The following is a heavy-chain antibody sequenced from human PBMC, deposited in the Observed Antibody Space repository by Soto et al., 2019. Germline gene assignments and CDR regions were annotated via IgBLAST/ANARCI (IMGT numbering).Heavy chain of an antibody. CDR1: GGSISSGGYY. D-gene: IGHD3-22*01. CDR2: IYYSGST. CDR3: ARAYYYDSSGQGAHFDY. J-gene: IGHJ4*02. V-gene: IGHV4-31*03. Sequence: SETLSLTCTVSGGSISSGGYYWSWIRQHPGKGLEWIGYIYYSGSTYYNPSLKSRVTISVDTSKNQFSLKLSSVTAADTAVYYCARAYYYDSSGQGAHFDYWGQGTLVTVS.